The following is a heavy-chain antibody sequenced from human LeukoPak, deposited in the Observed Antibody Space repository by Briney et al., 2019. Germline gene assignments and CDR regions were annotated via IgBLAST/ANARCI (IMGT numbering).Heavy chain of an antibody. J-gene: IGHJ4*02. V-gene: IGHV1-69*01. Sequence: SVKVSCKASGGTFSSYAISRVRQAPGQGLEWMGGIIPIFGTANYAQKFQGRVTITADESTSTAYMELSSLRSEDTAVYYCARDKKGYSYGYAGVYYFDYWGQGTLVTVSS. CDR3: ARDKKGYSYGYAGVYYFDY. CDR1: GGTFSSYA. CDR2: IIPIFGTA. D-gene: IGHD5-18*01.